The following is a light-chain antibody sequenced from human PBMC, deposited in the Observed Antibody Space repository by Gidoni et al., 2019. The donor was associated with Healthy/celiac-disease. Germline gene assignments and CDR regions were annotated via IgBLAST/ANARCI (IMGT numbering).Light chain of an antibody. CDR2: AAS. CDR1: QRISSY. V-gene: IGKV1-39*01. Sequence: DIQMTQSPSSLSASVGDRVTITCRASQRISSYLNWYQQKPGTAPKLLIYAASSLQSGVPSMFSGSGSGTDFTLTISSLQPEDFATYYCQQSYSTPWTFGQGTKVEIK. CDR3: QQSYSTPWT. J-gene: IGKJ1*01.